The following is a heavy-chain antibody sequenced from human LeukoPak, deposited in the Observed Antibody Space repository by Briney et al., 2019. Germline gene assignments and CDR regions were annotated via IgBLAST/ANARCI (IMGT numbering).Heavy chain of an antibody. Sequence: PSETLSLTCTVSGYSISSGYYWGWIRQPPGKGLEWIGSIYHSGSTYYNPSLKSRVTISVDTSKNQFSLKLSSVTAADTAVYYCARRRGTYSSGWYVGYNWFDPWGQGTLVTVSS. CDR2: IYHSGST. J-gene: IGHJ5*02. V-gene: IGHV4-38-2*02. CDR1: GYSISSGYY. D-gene: IGHD6-19*01. CDR3: ARRRGTYSSGWYVGYNWFDP.